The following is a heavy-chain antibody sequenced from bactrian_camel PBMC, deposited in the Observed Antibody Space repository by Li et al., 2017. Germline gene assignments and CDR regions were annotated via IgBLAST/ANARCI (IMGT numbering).Heavy chain of an antibody. J-gene: IGHJ4*01. V-gene: IGHV3S40*01. Sequence: DVQLVESGGGSVQAGGSLRLSCAASGYTYNRNCMAWFRQAPGKEREGIARIATGSGNTYYADSVKGRFTISQDNAKNTVYLQMNSLKPEDTAMYYCAATIRPYSGCPGLNIVPLFQYWGRGTQVTISS. CDR1: GYTYNRNC. CDR2: IATGSGNT. D-gene: IGHD4*01. CDR3: AATIRPYSGCPGLNIVPLFQY.